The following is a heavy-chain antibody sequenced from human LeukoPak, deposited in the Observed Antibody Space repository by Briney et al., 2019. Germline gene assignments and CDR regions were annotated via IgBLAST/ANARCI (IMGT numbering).Heavy chain of an antibody. Sequence: GGSLRLSCAVSGFIFSSYSMNWVRQAPGKGLEWVSSISTSSIYIYYADSVKGRFTISRDNAKNSLYLQMNSLRAEDTAVYYCARGLILFDYWGQGTLVTVSS. D-gene: IGHD3-9*01. CDR3: ARGLILFDY. CDR2: ISTSSIYI. CDR1: GFIFSSYS. J-gene: IGHJ4*02. V-gene: IGHV3-21*01.